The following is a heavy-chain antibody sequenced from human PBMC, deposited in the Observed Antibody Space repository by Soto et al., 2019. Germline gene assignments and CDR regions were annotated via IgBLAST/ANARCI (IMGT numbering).Heavy chain of an antibody. Sequence: SPTLSLTCVISGDSVSSTRAGWNWIRQSPSRGLEWLGRTYYKSKWNNDYALPVKSRITINPDTSKNQFSLHLYSVTPEDTAVYYCTGSTWFRGMDFWGQGIPVAGSS. CDR3: TGSTWFRGMDF. D-gene: IGHD3-10*01. CDR2: TYYKSKWNN. CDR1: GDSVSSTRAG. J-gene: IGHJ6*02. V-gene: IGHV6-1*01.